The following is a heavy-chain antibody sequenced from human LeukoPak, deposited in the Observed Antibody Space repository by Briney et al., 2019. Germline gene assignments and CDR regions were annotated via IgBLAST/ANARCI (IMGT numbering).Heavy chain of an antibody. CDR3: ARSANYDFWSGYYRYYYYYMDV. CDR1: GYTFTSYG. J-gene: IGHJ6*03. V-gene: IGHV1-18*01. CDR2: ISAYNGNT. D-gene: IGHD3-3*01. Sequence: ASVKVSCKASGYTFTSYGISWVRQAPGQGLEWMGWISAYNGNTNCAQKLQGRVTMTTDTSTSTAYMELRSLRSDDTAVYYCARSANYDFWSGYYRYYYYYMDVWGKGTTVTVPS.